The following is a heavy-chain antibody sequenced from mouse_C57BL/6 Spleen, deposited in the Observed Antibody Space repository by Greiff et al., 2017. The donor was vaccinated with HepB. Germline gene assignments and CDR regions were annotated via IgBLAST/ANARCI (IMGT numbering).Heavy chain of an antibody. CDR3: TKTTEGFAY. D-gene: IGHD6-1*01. CDR1: GYSFTGYY. Sequence: VQLQQSGPELVKPGASVKISCKASGYSFTGYYMNWVKQSPEKSLEWIGEINPSTGGTTYNQKFKAKATLTVDKSSSTAYMQLKSLTSEDSAVYYSTKTTEGFAYWGQLTLVTVSA. V-gene: IGHV1-42*01. CDR2: INPSTGGT. J-gene: IGHJ3*01.